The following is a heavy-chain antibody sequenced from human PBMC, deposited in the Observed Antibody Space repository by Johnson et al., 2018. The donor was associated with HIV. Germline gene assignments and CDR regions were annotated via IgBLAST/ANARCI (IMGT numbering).Heavy chain of an antibody. CDR1: GFTVGTKY. CDR2: IYSGGST. D-gene: IGHD6-13*01. Sequence: VQLVESGGGLVQPGGSLRLSCVASGFTVGTKYMSWIRQAPGKGLEWVSVIYSGGSTYYAAPVKGRFTISRDDSKNTRYLQMHSLKTEDPAVYYCTTDPIVAAGHDAFAIWGQGTMVTVSS. CDR3: TTDPIVAAGHDAFAI. V-gene: IGHV3-66*01. J-gene: IGHJ3*02.